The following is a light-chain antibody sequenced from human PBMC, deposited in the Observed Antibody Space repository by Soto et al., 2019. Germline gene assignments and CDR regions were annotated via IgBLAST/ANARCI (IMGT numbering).Light chain of an antibody. CDR2: DAS. CDR3: QQRSNWIT. Sequence: EIVLPQSPATLSLSPGERGTLSCRASQSVSSYLAWYQQKPGQAPRLLIYDASNRATGIPARFSGSGSGTDFTLTISSLEPEDFAVYYCQQRSNWITFGQGTRLEI. CDR1: QSVSSY. V-gene: IGKV3-11*01. J-gene: IGKJ5*01.